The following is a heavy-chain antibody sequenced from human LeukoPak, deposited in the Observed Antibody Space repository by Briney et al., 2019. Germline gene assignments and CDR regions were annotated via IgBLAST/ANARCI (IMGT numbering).Heavy chain of an antibody. V-gene: IGHV3-53*04. J-gene: IGHJ4*02. CDR3: ARSAWLDY. CDR1: GFTVSTNC. Sequence: GGSLRLSCAASGFTVSTNCMTWVRQAPGKGLEWVSTIYSGGTTYYADSVMGRFTISRHNSENTLYLQMNSLRAEDTAVYYCARSAWLDYWGQGTLVTVSS. CDR2: IYSGGTT.